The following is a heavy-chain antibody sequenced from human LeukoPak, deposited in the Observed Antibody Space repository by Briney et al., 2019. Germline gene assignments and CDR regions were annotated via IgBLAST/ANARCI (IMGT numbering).Heavy chain of an antibody. J-gene: IGHJ2*01. V-gene: IGHV4-39*01. CDR3: ARRRSGSYSRGYFDL. CDR2: IYYSGST. Sequence: SETLSLTCTVSGGSISSYYWGWIRQPPGKGLEWIGSIYYSGSTYYNPSLKSRVTISVDTSKNQFSLKLSSVTAADTAVYYCARRRSGSYSRGYFDLWGRGTLVTVSS. CDR1: GGSISSYY. D-gene: IGHD1-26*01.